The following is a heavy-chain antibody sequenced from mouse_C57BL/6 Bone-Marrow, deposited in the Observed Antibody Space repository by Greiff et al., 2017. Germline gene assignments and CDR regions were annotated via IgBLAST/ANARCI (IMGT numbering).Heavy chain of an antibody. Sequence: VMLVESGPGLVQPSQSLSITCTVSGFSLTSYGVHWVRQSPGKGLEWLGVIWSGGSTDYNAAFISRLSISKDNSKSQVFFKMNSLQADDTAIYYCARNIYYGNSWYFDVWGTGTTVTVSS. D-gene: IGHD2-1*01. J-gene: IGHJ1*03. CDR3: ARNIYYGNSWYFDV. CDR2: IWSGGST. V-gene: IGHV2-2*01. CDR1: GFSLTSYG.